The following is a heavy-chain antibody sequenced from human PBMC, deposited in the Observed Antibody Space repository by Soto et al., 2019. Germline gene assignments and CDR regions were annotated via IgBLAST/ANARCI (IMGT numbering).Heavy chain of an antibody. Sequence: ASVKVSCKASGYTFTSYYINWVRQATGQGPEWMGWMNPDSGNTGYAQKFQGRVTMTRNTSISTAYMELSSLRSEDTAVYYCARGINYYASGDDAFDIRGQGTMVTVSS. V-gene: IGHV1-8*02. J-gene: IGHJ3*02. D-gene: IGHD3-10*01. CDR1: GYTFTSYY. CDR3: ARGINYYASGDDAFDI. CDR2: MNPDSGNT.